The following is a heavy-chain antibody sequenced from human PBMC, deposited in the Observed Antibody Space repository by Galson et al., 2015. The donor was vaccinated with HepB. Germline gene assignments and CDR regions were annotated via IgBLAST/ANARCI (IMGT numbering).Heavy chain of an antibody. CDR1: GGTFSSHT. J-gene: IGHJ4*02. V-gene: IGHV1-69*13. CDR3: AIQYDTSGYYAY. D-gene: IGHD3-22*01. Sequence: SVKVSCKASGGTFSSHTISWVRQAPGQGLEWMGGIIPLFGSGNYAQKFQGRVTIIADESKTTTYMELSSLTSDDTAVYYCAIQYDTSGYYAYWGQGTLVTVSS. CDR2: IIPLFGSG.